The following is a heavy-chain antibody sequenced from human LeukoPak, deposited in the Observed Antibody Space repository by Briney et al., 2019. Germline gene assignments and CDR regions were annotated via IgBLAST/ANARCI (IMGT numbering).Heavy chain of an antibody. J-gene: IGHJ5*02. V-gene: IGHV4-4*07. CDR1: GGSISSYY. CDR2: IYDGGST. Sequence: SETLSLTCAVSGGSISSYYLSWIRQPAGKTLEWIGRIYDGGSTNYNPSLKSRVTMSVDTSKNQISLKLKSVTAADTAVYYCARDSGTSGDVKFDPWGQGALVTVSS. CDR3: ARDSGTSGDVKFDP. D-gene: IGHD3-10*01.